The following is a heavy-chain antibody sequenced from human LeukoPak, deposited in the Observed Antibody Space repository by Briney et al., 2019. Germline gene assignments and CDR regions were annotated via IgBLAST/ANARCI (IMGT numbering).Heavy chain of an antibody. CDR2: IFYRGRT. D-gene: IGHD3-22*01. CDR3: ARAVTDYYDSSGYYLDYYYYGMDV. V-gene: IGHV4-39*01. J-gene: IGHJ6*02. Sequence: PSETLSLICTVSGGSVSNSSHYWGWIRQPPGKGLEWIGSIFYRGRTYYNPSLRSRVTVSVDTSKNQFSLRLSSVTAADTAVYYCARAVTDYYDSSGYYLDYYYYGMDVWGQGTTVTVSS. CDR1: GGSVSNSSHY.